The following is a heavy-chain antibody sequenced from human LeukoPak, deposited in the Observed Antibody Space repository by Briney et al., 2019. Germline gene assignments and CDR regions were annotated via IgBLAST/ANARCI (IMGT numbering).Heavy chain of an antibody. D-gene: IGHD6-6*01. V-gene: IGHV3-64D*06. J-gene: IGHJ5*02. CDR2: ISSNGGST. CDR1: XFSXYA. Sequence: XFSXYAMHWVRQXPGKGLEYVSAISSNGGSTYYADSVKGRFTISRDNSKNTLYLQMSSLRAEDTAVYYCVKSSIAARNFNWFDPWGQGTLVTVSS. CDR3: VKSSIAARNFNWFDP.